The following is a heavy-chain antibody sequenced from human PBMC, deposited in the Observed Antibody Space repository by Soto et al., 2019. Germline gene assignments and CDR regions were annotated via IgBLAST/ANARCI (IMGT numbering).Heavy chain of an antibody. CDR1: RDTFNKYA. J-gene: IGHJ6*02. V-gene: IGHV1-69*01. CDR2: IIPIFSSR. D-gene: IGHD3-16*01. Sequence: QVQLVQSGAEAKKPGSSVKVSCKTSRDTFNKYAFNWVRQAPGQGLEWMGWIIPIFSSRNYAEKFQGRVTITADDSTSTAYMELRSLRFEDTAVYYCARGETYLGVWGQGTTVTVSS. CDR3: ARGETYLGV.